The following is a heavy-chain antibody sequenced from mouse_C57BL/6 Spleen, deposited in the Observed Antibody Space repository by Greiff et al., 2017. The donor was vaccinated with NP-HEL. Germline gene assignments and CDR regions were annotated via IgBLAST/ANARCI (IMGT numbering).Heavy chain of an antibody. J-gene: IGHJ2*01. D-gene: IGHD2-2*01. V-gene: IGHV1-69*01. CDR1: GYTFTSYW. CDR3: ARMVTTGYFGY. CDR2: IDPSDSYT. Sequence: QVQLQQPGAELVMPGASVKLSCKASGYTFTSYWMHWVKQRPGQGLEWIGEIDPSDSYTNYNQKFKGKATLTVDKSSSTAYMQLSSLTSEDAAVYYCARMVTTGYFGYWGQGTTLTVSS.